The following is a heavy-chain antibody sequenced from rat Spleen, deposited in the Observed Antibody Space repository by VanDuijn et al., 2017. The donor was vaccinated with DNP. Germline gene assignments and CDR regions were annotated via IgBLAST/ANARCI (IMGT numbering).Heavy chain of an antibody. CDR3: VRWYNSGYYFDY. Sequence: EVQLVESGGGLVQPGGSLKLSCAASGFAFSDYYMAWVRQAPTKGLEWVAYIRYDGGSIHYGDSVKGRFTIFRDNAKSTLYLQMNSLRSEDMAHYYCVRWYNSGYYFDYGGQGVMVTVSS. V-gene: IGHV5-22*01. J-gene: IGHJ2*01. CDR2: IRYDGGSI. D-gene: IGHD4-3*01. CDR1: GFAFSDYY.